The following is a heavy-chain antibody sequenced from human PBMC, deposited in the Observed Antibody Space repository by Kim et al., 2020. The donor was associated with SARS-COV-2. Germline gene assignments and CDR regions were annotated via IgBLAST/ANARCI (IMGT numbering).Heavy chain of an antibody. Sequence: SENTTYSPSLKSRVTISVHTSKNQFSLRLTSVTAADTAVYYCAKVGGFPDYWGQGALVTVSA. D-gene: IGHD1-26*01. V-gene: IGHV4-34*01. CDR3: AKVGGFPDY. J-gene: IGHJ4*02. CDR2: SENT.